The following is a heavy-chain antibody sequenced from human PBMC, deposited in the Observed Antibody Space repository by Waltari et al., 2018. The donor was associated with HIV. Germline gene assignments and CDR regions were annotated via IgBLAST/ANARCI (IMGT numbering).Heavy chain of an antibody. CDR3: ARDRRDFWSGYSPGGLYYYYGMDV. Sequence: QVQLQESGPGLVKPSETLSLTCTVSGGSISSYYWSWIRQPPGKGLEWIGYIYYSGSTNYNPSLKSRVTISVDTSKNQFSLKLSSVTAADTAVYYCARDRRDFWSGYSPGGLYYYYGMDVWGQGTTVTVSS. V-gene: IGHV4-59*01. CDR1: GGSISSYY. J-gene: IGHJ6*02. D-gene: IGHD3-3*01. CDR2: IYYSGST.